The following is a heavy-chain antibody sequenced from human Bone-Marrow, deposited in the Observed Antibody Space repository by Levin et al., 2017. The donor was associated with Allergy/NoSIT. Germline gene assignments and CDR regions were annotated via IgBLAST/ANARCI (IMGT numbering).Heavy chain of an antibody. D-gene: IGHD3-10*01. Sequence: PGGSLRLSCKGSGSSFTSYWISWVRQMPGKGLEWMGRIDPSDSYTNYSPSFQGHVTISADKSISTAYLQWSSLKASDTAMYYCAIHAGPITMVQGATWDYWGQGTLVTVSS. V-gene: IGHV5-10-1*01. J-gene: IGHJ4*02. CDR1: GSSFTSYW. CDR2: IDPSDSYT. CDR3: AIHAGPITMVQGATWDY.